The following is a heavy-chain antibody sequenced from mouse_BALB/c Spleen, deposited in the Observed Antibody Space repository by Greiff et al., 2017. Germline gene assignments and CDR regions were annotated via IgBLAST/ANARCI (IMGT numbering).Heavy chain of an antibody. CDR2: ISNGGGST. CDR3: ARHGSSPSYAMDY. CDR1: GFTFSSYT. J-gene: IGHJ4*01. Sequence: EVQVVESGGGLVQPGGSLKLSCAASGFTFSSYTMSWVRQTPEKRLEWVAYISNGGGSTYYPDTVKGRFTISRDNAKNTLYLQMSSLKSEDTAMYYCARHGSSPSYAMDYWGQGTSVTVSS. V-gene: IGHV5-12-2*01. D-gene: IGHD1-1*01.